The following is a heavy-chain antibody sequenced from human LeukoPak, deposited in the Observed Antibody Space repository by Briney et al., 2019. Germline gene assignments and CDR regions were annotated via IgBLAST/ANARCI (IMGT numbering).Heavy chain of an antibody. CDR3: ARDSLAMTHDY. V-gene: IGHV4-59*12. CDR2: IYYSGST. J-gene: IGHJ4*02. Sequence: SETLSLTCTVSGGSISSYYWSWIRQPPGKGLEWIGYIYYSGSTNYNPSLKSRVTMSVDTSKNQFSLKLSSVTAADTAVYYCARDSLAMTHDYWGQGTLVTVSS. D-gene: IGHD5-18*01. CDR1: GGSISSYY.